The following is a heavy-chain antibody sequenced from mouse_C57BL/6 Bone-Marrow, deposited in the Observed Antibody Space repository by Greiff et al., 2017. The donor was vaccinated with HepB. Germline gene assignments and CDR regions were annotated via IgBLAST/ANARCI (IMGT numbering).Heavy chain of an antibody. CDR3: ARIGTTVVHYYAMDY. Sequence: QVQLQQSGPELVKPGASVKISCKASGYSFTSYYIHWVKQRPGQGLEWIGWIYPGSGNTKYNEKFKGKATLTADTSSSTAYMQLSSLTSEDSAVYYCARIGTTVVHYYAMDYWGQGTSVTVSS. CDR2: IYPGSGNT. J-gene: IGHJ4*01. CDR1: GYSFTSYY. D-gene: IGHD1-1*01. V-gene: IGHV1-66*01.